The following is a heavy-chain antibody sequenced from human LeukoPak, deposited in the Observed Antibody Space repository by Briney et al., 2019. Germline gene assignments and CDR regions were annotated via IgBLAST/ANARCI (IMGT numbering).Heavy chain of an antibody. CDR2: IYNSGVKI. Sequence: GGSLRLSCAASGFTFSTYSTTWVRQGPGKGLEWVSSIYNSGVKIFYADSVKGRFTISRDNSKNTLYLQMNSLRVEDTAVYYCAKDVAPDSGWDLDYWGQGTLVTVSS. J-gene: IGHJ4*02. CDR1: GFTFSTYS. D-gene: IGHD6-19*01. V-gene: IGHV3-23*01. CDR3: AKDVAPDSGWDLDY.